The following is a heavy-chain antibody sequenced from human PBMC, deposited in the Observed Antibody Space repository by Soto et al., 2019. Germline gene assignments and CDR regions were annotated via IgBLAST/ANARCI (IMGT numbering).Heavy chain of an antibody. J-gene: IGHJ5*02. CDR2: IYWNDDK. Sequence: QITLRESGPTLVKPTQTLTLTCTFSGFSLTSGEGVGWIRQPPGKALEWLAAIYWNDDKRYSPSLQNRLTIAKDTSNNQVVLTMTNMDPVDTATYFCAHRPVNWGGELFNWFEPWGQGTLVTVSS. V-gene: IGHV2-5*01. CDR3: AHRPVNWGGELFNWFEP. CDR1: GFSLTSGEG. D-gene: IGHD1-26*01.